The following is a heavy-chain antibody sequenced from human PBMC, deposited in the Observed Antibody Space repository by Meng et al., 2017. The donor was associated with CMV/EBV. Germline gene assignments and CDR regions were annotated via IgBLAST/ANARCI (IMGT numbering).Heavy chain of an antibody. V-gene: IGHV3-30-3*01. CDR2: ISYDGSNK. D-gene: IGHD3-22*01. CDR3: ASLVVVITTSWFDP. J-gene: IGHJ5*02. Sequence: GGSLRLSCAASGFTFSSYAMHWVRQAPGKGLEWVAVISYDGSNKYYADSVKGRFTISRDNSKNTLYLQMNSLRGEDTAVYYCASLVVVITTSWFDPWGQGTLVTVPQ. CDR1: GFTFSSYA.